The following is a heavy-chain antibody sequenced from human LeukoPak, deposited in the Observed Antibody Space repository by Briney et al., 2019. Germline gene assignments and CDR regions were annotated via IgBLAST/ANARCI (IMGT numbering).Heavy chain of an antibody. Sequence: ASVNVSCKASGFSFTSYDINWVRRASGQGFEWMGWMNPNNGKTGYAQKFQGRVTMTRDTSISTAYMELRDLTSEDTAVYYCVRDGEGVGISVNYWFDPWGQGTLVTVSS. J-gene: IGHJ5*02. V-gene: IGHV1-8*01. CDR1: GFSFTSYD. CDR3: VRDGEGVGISVNYWFDP. CDR2: MNPNNGKT. D-gene: IGHD3-10*01.